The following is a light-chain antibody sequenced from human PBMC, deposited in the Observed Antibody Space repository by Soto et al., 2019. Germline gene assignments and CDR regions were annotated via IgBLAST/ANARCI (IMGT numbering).Light chain of an antibody. CDR3: QQYNNWPPFT. V-gene: IGKV3-15*01. J-gene: IGKJ3*01. Sequence: EIVMTQSPATLSVSPGERVTLSCRASQSVSRSLAWYQQKPGQAPRLLIYGASTRATGIPARFSGSGSGTEFTHTINSLQSEDFAVYYGQQYNNWPPFTFGPGTKVDIK. CDR1: QSVSRS. CDR2: GAS.